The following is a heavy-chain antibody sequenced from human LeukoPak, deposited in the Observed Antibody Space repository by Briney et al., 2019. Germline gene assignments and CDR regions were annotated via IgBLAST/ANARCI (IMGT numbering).Heavy chain of an antibody. J-gene: IGHJ4*02. CDR3: ARGATRLRYYFDY. CDR2: ISSSSSYI. CDR1: GFTFSSYS. V-gene: IGHV3-21*01. Sequence: GGSLRLSCAASGFTFSSYSMNWVRQAPGKGLEWVSSISSSSSYIYYADSVKGRFTIPRGNAKNSLYLQMNSLRAEDTAVYYCARGATRLRYYFDYWGQGTLVTVSS. D-gene: IGHD1-26*01.